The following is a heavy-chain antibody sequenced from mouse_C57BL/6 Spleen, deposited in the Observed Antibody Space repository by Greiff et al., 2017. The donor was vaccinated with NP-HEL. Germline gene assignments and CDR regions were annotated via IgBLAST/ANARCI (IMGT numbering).Heavy chain of an antibody. CDR2: INPNNGGT. CDR3: ARCADDYYDAIDY. CDR1: GYTFTDYN. Sequence: VQLQQSGPELVKPGASVKIPCKASGYTFTDYNMDWVKQSHGKSLEWIGDINPNNGGTIYNQKFKGKATLTVDKSSSTAYLELSSLTSEDSAVYYCARCADDYYDAIDYWGQGTSVTVSS. J-gene: IGHJ4*01. D-gene: IGHD2-13*01. V-gene: IGHV1-18*01.